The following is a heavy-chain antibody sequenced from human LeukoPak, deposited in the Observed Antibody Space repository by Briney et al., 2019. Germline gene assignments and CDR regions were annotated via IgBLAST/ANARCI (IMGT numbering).Heavy chain of an antibody. CDR1: GYSISSGYY. CDR3: VADYYDSSGYLLDY. V-gene: IGHV4-38-2*02. D-gene: IGHD3-22*01. CDR2: IYHSGST. J-gene: IGHJ4*02. Sequence: PSETLSLTCTVSGYSISSGYYWGWIRQPPGKGLEWIGSIYHSGSTYYNPSLKSRVTISVDTSKNQFSLKLSSVTAADTAVYYCVADYYDSSGYLLDYWGQGTLVTGSS.